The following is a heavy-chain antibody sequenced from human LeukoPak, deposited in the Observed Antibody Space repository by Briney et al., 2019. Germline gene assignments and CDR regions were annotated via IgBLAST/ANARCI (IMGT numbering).Heavy chain of an antibody. CDR2: IYPGDSAT. V-gene: IGHV5-51*01. Sequence: GESLKISCKASGYTFTNYWIAWVRQMPGKGLEWMGVIYPGDSATTNSPSFQGQVTISADKSINTAYLQWSSLKASDSAIYYCARREYYDFWTGYPYWGQGNLVTVSS. CDR1: GYTFTNYW. CDR3: ARREYYDFWTGYPY. J-gene: IGHJ4*02. D-gene: IGHD3-3*01.